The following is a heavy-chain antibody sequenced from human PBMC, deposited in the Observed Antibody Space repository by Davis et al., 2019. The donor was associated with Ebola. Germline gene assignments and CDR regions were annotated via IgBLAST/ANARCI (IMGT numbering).Heavy chain of an antibody. J-gene: IGHJ4*02. V-gene: IGHV1-46*01. D-gene: IGHD3-22*01. Sequence: ASVKVSCKASGYTFTSYYIHWVRQAPGQGLEWMGIVNPSGGSTSYAQKFQGRVTMTRDTSTSTVYMELSSLRSEDTAVYYCARAIYYYDNSGYSDYWGQGTPVTVSS. CDR2: VNPSGGST. CDR3: ARAIYYYDNSGYSDY. CDR1: GYTFTSYY.